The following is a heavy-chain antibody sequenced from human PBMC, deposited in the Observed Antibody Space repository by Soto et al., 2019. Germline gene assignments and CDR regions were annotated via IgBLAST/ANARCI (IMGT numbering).Heavy chain of an antibody. D-gene: IGHD6-13*01. CDR1: GYTFTSYY. J-gene: IGHJ4*02. CDR3: ARDTRGPREQLPTVGVFDY. CDR2: INSSGGST. V-gene: IGHV1-46*01. Sequence: ASVKVSCKASGYTFTSYYMHWVRQAPGQGLEWMGIINSSGGSTSYAQKFQGRVTMTRDTSTSTVYMELSSLRSEDTAVYYCARDTRGPREQLPTVGVFDYWGQGTLVTVSS.